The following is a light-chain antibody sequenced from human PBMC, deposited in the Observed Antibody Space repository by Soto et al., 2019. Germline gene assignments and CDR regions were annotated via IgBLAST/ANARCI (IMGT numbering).Light chain of an antibody. CDR2: LGS. J-gene: IGKJ5*01. V-gene: IGKV2-28*01. CDR1: QTLLHSNGYNY. CDR3: TQALKIT. Sequence: VMTQSPLPLPVTPAEPASISCRASQTLLHSNGYNYLDWCLQKPGQSXXLLIYLGSNRSSGVPDGVSGSRTETDCTLKISRVEAEYVWFYSCTQALKITFGQGTRLEIK.